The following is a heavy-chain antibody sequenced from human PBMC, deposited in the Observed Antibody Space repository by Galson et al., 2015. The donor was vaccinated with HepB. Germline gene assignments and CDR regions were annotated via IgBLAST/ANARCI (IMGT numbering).Heavy chain of an antibody. J-gene: IGHJ4*02. Sequence: SLRLSCAASGFTFSNYALNWVRQAPGKGLEWVSTISGSGGSTYNGDSLKGRFTISRDNSRNTLYLQMNSLRAEDTAVYYCASLRGDIVVVPAYLSFAYWGQGTLVTVSS. V-gene: IGHV3-23*01. CDR2: ISGSGGST. D-gene: IGHD2-2*01. CDR3: ASLRGDIVVVPAYLSFAY. CDR1: GFTFSNYA.